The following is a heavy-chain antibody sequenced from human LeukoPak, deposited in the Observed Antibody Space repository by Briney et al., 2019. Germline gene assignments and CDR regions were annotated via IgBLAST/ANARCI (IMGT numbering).Heavy chain of an antibody. V-gene: IGHV3-48*01. D-gene: IGHD3-3*01. Sequence: GGSLRLSCAASGFTFSSYSMNWVRQAPGKGLEWVSYISSSSTTICYADSVKGRFTISRDNAKNSLYLQMNSLRAEDTAVYYCARKRDFWSRFDYWGQGTLVTVSS. CDR3: ARKRDFWSRFDY. CDR2: ISSSSTTI. J-gene: IGHJ4*02. CDR1: GFTFSSYS.